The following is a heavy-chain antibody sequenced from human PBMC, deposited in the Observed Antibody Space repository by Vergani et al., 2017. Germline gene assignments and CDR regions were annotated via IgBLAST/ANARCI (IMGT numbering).Heavy chain of an antibody. CDR1: GFTVSSNY. J-gene: IGHJ5*02. CDR3: AKAPFGVAPGWFDP. CDR2: IYSGGST. V-gene: IGHV3-53*02. D-gene: IGHD3-3*01. Sequence: EVQLVETGGGLIQPGGSLRLSCAASGFTVSSNYMSWVRQAPGKGLEWVSVIYSGGSTYYADSVKGRFTISRDNSKNTLYLQMNSLRAEDTAVYYCAKAPFGVAPGWFDPWGQGTLVTVSS.